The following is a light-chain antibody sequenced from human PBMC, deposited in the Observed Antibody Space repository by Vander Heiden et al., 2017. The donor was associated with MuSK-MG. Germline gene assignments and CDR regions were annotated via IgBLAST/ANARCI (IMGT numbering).Light chain of an antibody. CDR3: QQSYRTRALT. V-gene: IGKV1-39*01. CDR2: AAS. Sequence: DIQMTQSPSSLSASVGDRVTITCRASQSISSYLNWYQQKPGKAPKLLIYAASSLQSGVPSRFSGSGSGTDCTLNISSLQPEDFATYYCQQSYRTRALTFGGGTKVEIK. J-gene: IGKJ4*01. CDR1: QSISSY.